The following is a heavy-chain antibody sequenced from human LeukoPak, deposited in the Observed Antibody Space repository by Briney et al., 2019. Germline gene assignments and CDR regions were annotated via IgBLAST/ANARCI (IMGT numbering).Heavy chain of an antibody. J-gene: IGHJ4*02. Sequence: SWFRQPPGKGLEWIGEIYHSGSTNYNPSLKSRVTISVDKSKNQFSLNLNSVTAADTAVYYCAREYYGSGTHFDYWGQGTLVTVSS. V-gene: IGHV4-4*02. CDR3: AREYYGSGTHFDY. CDR2: IYHSGST. D-gene: IGHD3-10*01.